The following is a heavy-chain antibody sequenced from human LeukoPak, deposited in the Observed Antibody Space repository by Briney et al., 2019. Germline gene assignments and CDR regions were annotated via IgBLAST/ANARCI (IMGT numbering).Heavy chain of an antibody. CDR1: GYSISSGYN. Sequence: ASETLSLTCSVSGYSISSGYNWGCIRQPPGKGPEGIGSTHHNGPSFYHPSLNSRVTISMDTSINKVFLNLNSLTASDTAVYYCAREQWGSTFPDYWGQGVLVIVSS. V-gene: IGHV4-38-2*02. D-gene: IGHD1-26*01. CDR2: THHNGPS. J-gene: IGHJ4*02. CDR3: AREQWGSTFPDY.